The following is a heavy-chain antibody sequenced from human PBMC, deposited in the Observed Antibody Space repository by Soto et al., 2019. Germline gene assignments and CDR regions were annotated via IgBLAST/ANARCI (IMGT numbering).Heavy chain of an antibody. CDR2: INPDVGNT. D-gene: IGHD4-4*01. Sequence: ASVKVSCKASGYIFTDYGISWVRQAPGQGLEWMGSINPDVGNTKYSQNFQDRVTLTRDTSTSTVYMELSNLKSEDTATYYCARLGNSTYWGQGTLVTVSS. CDR1: GYIFTDYG. J-gene: IGHJ4*02. CDR3: ARLGNSTY. V-gene: IGHV1-18*01.